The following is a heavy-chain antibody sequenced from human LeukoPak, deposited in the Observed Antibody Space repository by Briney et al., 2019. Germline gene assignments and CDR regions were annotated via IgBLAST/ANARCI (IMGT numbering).Heavy chain of an antibody. D-gene: IGHD2-15*01. CDR1: GFTVSSNY. CDR3: AKAGGYCSGGNCYANY. Sequence: PGGSLRLSCAASGFTVSSNYMSWVRQAPGKGLEWVAIISYDGINKYYADSVKGRFTISRDNSKNTLYLQMNTLRAEDTAVYYCAKAGGYCSGGNCYANYWGQGTLVTVSS. V-gene: IGHV3-30*18. J-gene: IGHJ4*02. CDR2: ISYDGINK.